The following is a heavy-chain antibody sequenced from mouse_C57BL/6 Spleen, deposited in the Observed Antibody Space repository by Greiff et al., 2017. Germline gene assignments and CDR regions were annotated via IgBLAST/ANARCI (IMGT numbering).Heavy chain of an antibody. CDR2: ISSGSSTI. CDR1: GFTFSDYG. V-gene: IGHV5-17*01. CDR3: ASDDYPYAMDY. D-gene: IGHD2-4*01. J-gene: IGHJ4*01. Sequence: EVQLVESGGGLVKPGASLKLSCAASGFTFSDYGMHWVRQAPEKGLEWVAYISSGSSTIYYADTVKGRCTIARDNAKNTLFLQITSLRSEDTAMYSCASDDYPYAMDYWGQGTSVTVSS.